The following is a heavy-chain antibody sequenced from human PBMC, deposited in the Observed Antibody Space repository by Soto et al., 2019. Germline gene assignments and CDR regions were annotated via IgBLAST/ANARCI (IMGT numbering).Heavy chain of an antibody. J-gene: IGHJ5*02. CDR3: ARLLEGRYTSTGYGWFDP. CDR1: GGSFRGYY. D-gene: IGHD6-13*01. V-gene: IGHV4-34*01. Sequence: QVQVQQWGAGLLKPSETLSLTCAVFGGSFRGYYWGWIRQPPGKGLEWIGEINHSGSANYNPSLTSRVTISIDTSENQLSLNLISVTAAVTAVYYCARLLEGRYTSTGYGWFDPWGQGTLVIVSS. CDR2: INHSGSA.